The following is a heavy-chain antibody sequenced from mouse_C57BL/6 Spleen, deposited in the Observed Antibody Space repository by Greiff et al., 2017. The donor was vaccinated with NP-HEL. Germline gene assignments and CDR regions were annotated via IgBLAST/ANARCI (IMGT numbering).Heavy chain of an antibody. CDR2: IHPNSGST. Sequence: QVQLQQPGAELVKPGASVKLSCKASGYTFTSYWMHWVKQRPGQGLEWIGMIHPNSGSTNYNEKFKSKATLTVDKSSSTAYMQLSSLTSGDSAVYYCARGGYRKIQFVMDYWGQGTSVTVSS. D-gene: IGHD2-14*01. CDR1: GYTFTSYW. CDR3: ARGGYRKIQFVMDY. V-gene: IGHV1-64*01. J-gene: IGHJ4*01.